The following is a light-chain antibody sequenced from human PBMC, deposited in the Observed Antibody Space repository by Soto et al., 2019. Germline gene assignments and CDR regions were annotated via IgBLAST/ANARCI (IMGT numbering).Light chain of an antibody. CDR2: AAS. CDR3: QQSNNWPRT. Sequence: DIQMTQSPSSLSASVGDRVTIACRASQSISNYLNWYQQRPGKAPKLLIYAASSLQSGVPSRFSGSGSGTEFTLTISSLQSEDFAVYYCQQSNNWPRTFGQGTRWIS. CDR1: QSISNY. J-gene: IGKJ1*01. V-gene: IGKV1-39*01.